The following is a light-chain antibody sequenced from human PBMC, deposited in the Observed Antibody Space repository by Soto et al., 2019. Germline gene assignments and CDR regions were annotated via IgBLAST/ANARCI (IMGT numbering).Light chain of an antibody. CDR1: ALAKQY. V-gene: IGLV3-25*03. J-gene: IGLJ1*01. CDR3: QSADSSGTYV. CDR2: KDS. Sequence: SYELTQPPSVSVSPGQTARITCSGDALAKQYAYWYQQKPGQAPVLVIHKDSERHSGIPERFSGSSSGTTVTLTISGVQAEDEADYYCQSADSSGTYVFGTGTKLTVL.